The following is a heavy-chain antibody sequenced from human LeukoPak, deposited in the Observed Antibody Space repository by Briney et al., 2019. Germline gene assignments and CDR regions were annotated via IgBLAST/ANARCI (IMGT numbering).Heavy chain of an antibody. D-gene: IGHD4-4*01. CDR2: ICYDGSNK. V-gene: IGHV3-33*01. CDR1: GFTFSSYG. Sequence: GRSLRLSCAASGFTFSSYGMHWVRQAPGKGLEWVAVICYDGSNKYYADSVKGRFTISRDNSKNTLYLQMNSLRAEDTAVYYCAREQTTVTDDYYYYGMDVWGQGTTVTVSS. CDR3: AREQTTVTDDYYYYGMDV. J-gene: IGHJ6*02.